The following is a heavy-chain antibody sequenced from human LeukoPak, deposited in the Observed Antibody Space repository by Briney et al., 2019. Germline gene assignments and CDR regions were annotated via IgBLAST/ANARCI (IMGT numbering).Heavy chain of an antibody. CDR3: ARVAPYYYDSSGYSDY. CDR1: GFTFSSYE. CDR2: ISSSSTI. J-gene: IGHJ4*02. D-gene: IGHD3-22*01. V-gene: IGHV3-48*01. Sequence: PGGSLRLSCSASGFTFSSYEMNCVRQAPGKGLEWVSYISSSSTIYYADSVKGRFTISRDNAKNSLYLQMNSLRAEDTAVYYCARVAPYYYDSSGYSDYWGQGTLVTVSS.